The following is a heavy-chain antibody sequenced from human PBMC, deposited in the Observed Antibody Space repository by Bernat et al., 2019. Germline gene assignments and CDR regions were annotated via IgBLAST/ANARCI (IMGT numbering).Heavy chain of an antibody. V-gene: IGHV3-7*03. CDR1: GFSFSRDW. D-gene: IGHD5-24*01. CDR3: ARDWGVERDGYNGYWVDAFDI. J-gene: IGHJ3*02. CDR2: INNDGSAK. Sequence: EVQLVQSGGGFVQAGGSLRLSCFASGFSFSRDWMTWARQTPDKGLECVANINNDGSAKYYVDTVRGRLSISRDNARNSVFREISNLSVADTAVYFCARDWGVERDGYNGYWVDAFDIWGQGTMVTVSS.